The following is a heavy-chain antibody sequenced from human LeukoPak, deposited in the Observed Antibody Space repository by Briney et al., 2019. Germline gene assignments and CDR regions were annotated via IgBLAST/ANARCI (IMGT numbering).Heavy chain of an antibody. CDR2: ISYDGSNK. CDR3: ARDGDYGDYFDY. V-gene: IGHV3-30-3*01. J-gene: IGHJ4*02. CDR1: GFTFSSYA. D-gene: IGHD4-17*01. Sequence: GGSLRLSCAASGFTFSSYAMHWVRQAPGKGLEWVAVISYDGSNKYYADSVKGRFTISRDNSKNTLYLQMNSLRAEDTAVYYCARDGDYGDYFDYWGQGTLVTVSS.